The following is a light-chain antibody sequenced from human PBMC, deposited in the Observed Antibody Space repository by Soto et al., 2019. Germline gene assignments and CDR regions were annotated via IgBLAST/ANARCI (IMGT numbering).Light chain of an antibody. CDR2: DVS. V-gene: IGLV2-14*01. Sequence: QSALTQPASVSGSPGQSITISCTGTSSDVGGYNYVSWYQQHPGKAPKLMIYDVSNRPSGVSNRLSGSKSGNTASLTISGLQADDEADYYCSSDTSSITYYVFGTGTKLTVL. J-gene: IGLJ1*01. CDR1: SSDVGGYNY. CDR3: SSDTSSITYYV.